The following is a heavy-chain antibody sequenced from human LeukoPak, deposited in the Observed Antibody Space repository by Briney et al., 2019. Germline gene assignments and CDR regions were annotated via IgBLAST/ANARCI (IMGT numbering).Heavy chain of an antibody. D-gene: IGHD3-10*01. CDR3: AAASQLWLIDQ. CDR2: VFYSGKT. CDR1: GDYINTGHW. Sequence: SVTLPLTRSVSGDYINTGHWWSWVRQPPGKGLEWIGEVFYSGKTDFNPSLKNRVTISLDKSKNQFSLKLTSVTAADTAVYYCAAASQLWLIDQWGQGTLVVVSS. J-gene: IGHJ4*02. V-gene: IGHV4-4*02.